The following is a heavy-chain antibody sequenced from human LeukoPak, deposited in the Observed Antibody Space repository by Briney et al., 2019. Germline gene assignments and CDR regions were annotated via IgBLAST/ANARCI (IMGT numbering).Heavy chain of an antibody. Sequence: GGSLRLSCAASGFTFSSYWMSWVRQAPGKGLEWVANIEQDGSKKYYVDSVKGRFTISRDNARNSLYLQMNSLRAEDTAVYYCAKTRPLDSSSWSHGDYWGQGTLVTVSS. CDR2: IEQDGSKK. V-gene: IGHV3-7*03. D-gene: IGHD6-13*01. J-gene: IGHJ4*02. CDR1: GFTFSSYW. CDR3: AKTRPLDSSSWSHGDY.